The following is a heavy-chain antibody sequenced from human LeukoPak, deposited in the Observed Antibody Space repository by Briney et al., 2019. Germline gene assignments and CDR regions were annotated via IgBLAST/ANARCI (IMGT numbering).Heavy chain of an antibody. V-gene: IGHV4-39*01. Sequence: SETLSLTRAVSGGLLSSNSYYWGWIRQPPAKGQEWIGSNYYSGSTYYSPSLKSRVTISVDKSKNQFSLELSSVTAADTAVYYCARPKSGGSWGEFDYWGQGTLVTVSS. CDR1: GGLLSSNSYY. J-gene: IGHJ4*02. D-gene: IGHD2-15*01. CDR2: NYYSGST. CDR3: ARPKSGGSWGEFDY.